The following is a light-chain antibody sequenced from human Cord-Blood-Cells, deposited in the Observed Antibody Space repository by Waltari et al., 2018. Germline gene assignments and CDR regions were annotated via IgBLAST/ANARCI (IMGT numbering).Light chain of an antibody. Sequence: QSALPQPASVSVSPGQSTTISCTGTSSDVDGLNYVSWYQQHPGKTPKLMIYDVSNRPSGVSNRFAGSKSGNTASLTISGLQAEDEADYYCSSYTSSSTYVFGTGTKVTVL. CDR2: DVS. CDR3: SSYTSSSTYV. V-gene: IGLV2-14*03. J-gene: IGLJ1*01. CDR1: SSDVDGLNY.